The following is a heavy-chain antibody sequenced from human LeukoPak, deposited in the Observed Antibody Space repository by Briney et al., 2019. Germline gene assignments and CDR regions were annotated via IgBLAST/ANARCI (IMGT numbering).Heavy chain of an antibody. D-gene: IGHD4-23*01. J-gene: IGHJ5*02. V-gene: IGHV3-23*01. CDR1: GFTFSSYD. CDR2: ISYTGDST. Sequence: PGGSLRLSCAASGFTFSSYDMSWVRQAPGKGLEWASAISYTGDSTYYADSVKGRFTISRDNSNNTLYLQMNSLRAEDTAVYYCAKDRTPQNSRGFDPWGQGTLVIVSS. CDR3: AKDRTPQNSRGFDP.